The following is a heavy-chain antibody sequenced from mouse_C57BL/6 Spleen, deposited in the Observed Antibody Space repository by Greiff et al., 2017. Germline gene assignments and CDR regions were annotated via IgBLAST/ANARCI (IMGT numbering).Heavy chain of an antibody. Sequence: EVQGVESGGGLVKPGGSLKLSCAASGFTFSDYGMHWVRQAPEKGLEWVAYISSGSSTIYYADTVKGRFTISRDNAKNTLFLQMTSLRSEDTAMYYCARPGGYDYDLAWFAYWGQGTLVTVSA. V-gene: IGHV5-17*01. CDR1: GFTFSDYG. J-gene: IGHJ3*01. CDR3: ARPGGYDYDLAWFAY. D-gene: IGHD2-4*01. CDR2: ISSGSSTI.